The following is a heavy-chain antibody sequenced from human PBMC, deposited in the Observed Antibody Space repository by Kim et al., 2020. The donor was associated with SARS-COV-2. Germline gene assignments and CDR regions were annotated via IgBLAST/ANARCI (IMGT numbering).Heavy chain of an antibody. J-gene: IGHJ4*02. CDR3: ARSSYSSSWYSYFDY. V-gene: IGHV3-30*04. CDR1: GFTFSSYA. D-gene: IGHD6-13*01. Sequence: GGSLRLSCAASGFTFSSYAMHWVRQAPGKGLEWVAVISYDGSNKYYADSVKGRFTISRDNSKNTLYLQMNSLRAEDTAVYYCARSSYSSSWYSYFDYWGQGTLVTVSS. CDR2: ISYDGSNK.